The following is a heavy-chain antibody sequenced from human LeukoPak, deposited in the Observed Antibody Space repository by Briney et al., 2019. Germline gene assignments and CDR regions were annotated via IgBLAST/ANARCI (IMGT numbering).Heavy chain of an antibody. CDR1: GFTFSSYS. CDR3: ARDEVPGIVGATSLGYYFGY. V-gene: IGHV3-21*01. D-gene: IGHD1-26*01. Sequence: PGGSLRLSCAASGFTFSSYSMNWVRQAPGKGLEWVSSISSSSYIYYADSVKGRFTISRDNAKNSLYLQMNSLRAEDTAVYYCARDEVPGIVGATSLGYYFGYWGQGTLVTVSS. CDR2: ISSSSYI. J-gene: IGHJ4*02.